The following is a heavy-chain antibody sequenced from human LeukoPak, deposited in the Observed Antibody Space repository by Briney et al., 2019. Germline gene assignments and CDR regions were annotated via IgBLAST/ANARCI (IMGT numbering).Heavy chain of an antibody. CDR1: GGSISSGGYY. CDR2: IYYSGST. V-gene: IGHV4-31*03. Sequence: SETLSLTCNVSGGSISSGGYYWSWIRQHPGKGLEWIGYIYYSGSTYYNPSLKSRVTISVDTSKNQFSLKLSSVTAADTAVYYCARALTTVTMFDYWGQGTLVTVSS. D-gene: IGHD4-17*01. CDR3: ARALTTVTMFDY. J-gene: IGHJ4*02.